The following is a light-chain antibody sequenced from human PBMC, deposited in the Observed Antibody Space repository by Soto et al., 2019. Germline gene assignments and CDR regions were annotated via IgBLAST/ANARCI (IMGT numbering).Light chain of an antibody. J-gene: IGKJ1*01. CDR2: GAS. CDR3: QQYGSSPRT. CDR1: QTVSSSH. Sequence: EIVLTQSPGTLSFSPGERATLSCRASQTVSSSHVAWYQQKRGQAHRLLIYGASSRATGIPDRFTGSGSGTDFTLTISRLEHDDFAVYYCQQYGSSPRTFGQGTKVAIK. V-gene: IGKV3-20*01.